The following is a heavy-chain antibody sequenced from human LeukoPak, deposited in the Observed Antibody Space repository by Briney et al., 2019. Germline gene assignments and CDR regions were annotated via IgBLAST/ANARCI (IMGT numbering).Heavy chain of an antibody. D-gene: IGHD4-11*01. Sequence: GGSLRLSCAASGFTFSDYYMSWTRQAPGKGLEWVSYISSSSSYTNYADSVKGRFTISRDNAKNSLYLQMNGLRAEDTAVYFCASLMTTVTIRDFWGQGTPVTVSS. CDR1: GFTFSDYY. CDR2: ISSSSSYT. CDR3: ASLMTTVTIRDF. V-gene: IGHV3-11*06. J-gene: IGHJ4*02.